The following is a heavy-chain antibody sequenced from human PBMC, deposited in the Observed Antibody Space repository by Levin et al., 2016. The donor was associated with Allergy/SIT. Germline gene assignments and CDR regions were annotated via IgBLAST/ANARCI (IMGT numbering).Heavy chain of an antibody. D-gene: IGHD3-22*01. J-gene: IGHJ6*02. CDR3: ARASGYYDSSGYYPHYYYYGMDV. V-gene: IGHV3-21*01. Sequence: WIRQPPGKGLEWVSSISSSSSYIYYADSVKGRFTISRDNAKNSLYLQMNSLRAEDTAVYYCARASGYYDSSGYYPHYYYYGMDVWGQGTTVTVSS. CDR2: ISSSSSYI.